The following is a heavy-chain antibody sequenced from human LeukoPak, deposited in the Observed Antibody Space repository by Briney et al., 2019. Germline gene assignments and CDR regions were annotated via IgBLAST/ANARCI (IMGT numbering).Heavy chain of an antibody. CDR3: ASRLNGYTGGYFDY. J-gene: IGHJ4*02. Sequence: SETLSLTCTVSGGSISSYYWSWIRQPAGKGLEWIGRIYTSGSTNYNPSLKSRVTMSVDTSKNQFSLKLSSVTAADTAVYYCASRLNGYTGGYFDYWGQGTLVTVSS. V-gene: IGHV4-4*07. CDR2: IYTSGST. CDR1: GGSISSYY. D-gene: IGHD5-24*01.